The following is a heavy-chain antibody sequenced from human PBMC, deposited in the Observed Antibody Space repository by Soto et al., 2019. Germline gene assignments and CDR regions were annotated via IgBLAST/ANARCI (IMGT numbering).Heavy chain of an antibody. J-gene: IGHJ3*02. CDR1: GFTFHDHA. CDR3: PRGYCTVGSCAFDI. D-gene: IGHD2-8*02. V-gene: IGHV3-9*01. CDR2: ITCNGGSL. Sequence: EEQLVESGGALVQPGGSLRLSCVASGFTFHDHAMHWVRQVPGKGLEWVSFITCNGGSLAYADSIKGRFTISRDNAKNSLYLQMNSLRAEDTAFYYCPRGYCTVGSCAFDIWGQGTVVTVSS.